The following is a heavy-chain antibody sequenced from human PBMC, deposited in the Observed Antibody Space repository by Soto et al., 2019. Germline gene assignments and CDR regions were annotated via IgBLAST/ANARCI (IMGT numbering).Heavy chain of an antibody. J-gene: IGHJ6*02. CDR1: GFTFSTYS. CDR2: ISSRSDI. Sequence: GGSLRLSCVGSGFTFSTYSINWVRQAPGKGLEWVSSISSRSDIYYADSVKGRFTIPRDNAKNLVSLQMNSLRAEDTAVYYCAREYTAWPLAYGLDVWGQGTTVTVSS. D-gene: IGHD2-2*02. V-gene: IGHV3-21*01. CDR3: AREYTAWPLAYGLDV.